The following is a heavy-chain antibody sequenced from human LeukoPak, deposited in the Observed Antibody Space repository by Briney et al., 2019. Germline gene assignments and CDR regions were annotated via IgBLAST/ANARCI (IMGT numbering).Heavy chain of an antibody. Sequence: GGSLRLSCAASGXTFSDYTMNWVRQAPGKGLEWVSSIGSVTTYIYYADSLKGRFTISRDNAKNSLYLQMDSLRAEDTAIYFCARAIAVAGPYYFDYWGQGTLVTVSS. CDR2: IGSVTTYI. J-gene: IGHJ4*02. D-gene: IGHD6-19*01. CDR1: GXTFSDYT. V-gene: IGHV3-21*01. CDR3: ARAIAVAGPYYFDY.